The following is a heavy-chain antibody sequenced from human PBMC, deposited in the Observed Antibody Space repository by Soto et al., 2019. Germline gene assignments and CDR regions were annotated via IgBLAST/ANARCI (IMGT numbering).Heavy chain of an antibody. CDR2: IWYDGSND. Sequence: GGSLRLSCVASGFNFSSFGMHWVRQAPGKGLEWVGSIWYDGSNDNYADSVKGRVTISRDNSKNTLFLQMRTLRVEDTAIYYCARGPFGIEWEPPLDYWGQGALVTVSS. D-gene: IGHD1-26*01. V-gene: IGHV3-33*03. J-gene: IGHJ4*02. CDR3: ARGPFGIEWEPPLDY. CDR1: GFNFSSFG.